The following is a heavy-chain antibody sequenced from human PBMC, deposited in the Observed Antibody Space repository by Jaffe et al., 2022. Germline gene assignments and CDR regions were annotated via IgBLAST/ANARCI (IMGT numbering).Heavy chain of an antibody. CDR2: IKPDGSGK. J-gene: IGHJ4*02. Sequence: EVQLVESGGDLVQPGGSLRLSCAASGFTFSNYWMSWVRQSLVTGLEWVANIKPDGSGKYYVDSVKGRFTISRDNAKNSLYLQMNSLRAEDTAVYYCARGFWDYGVKLNFDFWGQGALVTVSS. D-gene: IGHD4-17*01. CDR1: GFTFSNYW. CDR3: ARGFWDYGVKLNFDF. V-gene: IGHV3-7*01.